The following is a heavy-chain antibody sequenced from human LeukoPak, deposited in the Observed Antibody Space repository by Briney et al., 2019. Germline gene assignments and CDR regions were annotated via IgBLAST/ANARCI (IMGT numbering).Heavy chain of an antibody. D-gene: IGHD3-10*01. Sequence: GGSLRLSCAASGFTFSSYAMSWVRQAPGKGLEWVSAISGSGGSTYYADSVKGRFTISRDNSKNTLYLQMNSLRAEDTAVYYCAKASGFGELSYYYYYMDVWGKGTTVTISS. V-gene: IGHV3-23*01. CDR3: AKASGFGELSYYYYYMDV. J-gene: IGHJ6*03. CDR2: ISGSGGST. CDR1: GFTFSSYA.